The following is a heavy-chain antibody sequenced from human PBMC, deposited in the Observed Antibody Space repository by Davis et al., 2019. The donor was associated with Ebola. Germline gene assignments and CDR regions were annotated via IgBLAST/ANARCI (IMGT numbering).Heavy chain of an antibody. CDR3: ARTYCSLPRCAKSGFYYGLDV. J-gene: IGHJ6*02. Sequence: SETLSLTCAVYGGSFSGYYWSWIRQPPGKGLEWIGEINHSGSTNYNPSLKSRVTISVDTSKNQFSLKLSSVTAADTAMYYCARTYCSLPRCAKSGFYYGLDVWGQGTSVTVSS. V-gene: IGHV4-34*01. CDR2: INHSGST. CDR1: GGSFSGYY. D-gene: IGHD2-15*01.